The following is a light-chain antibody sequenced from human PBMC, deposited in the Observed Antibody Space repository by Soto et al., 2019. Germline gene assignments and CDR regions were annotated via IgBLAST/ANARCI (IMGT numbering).Light chain of an antibody. CDR1: QSVRTS. CDR3: HQYAFWPYT. V-gene: IGKV3-15*01. CDR2: GAS. J-gene: IGKJ2*01. Sequence: ETVMTQPPDTLSVSPGERATLSCRASQSVRTSLAWYQQKPGQAPRLLIYGASTRATDIPPRFSGSGSGTEFTLAIDSLQSEDLAVYYCHQYAFWPYTFGQGTKVDIK.